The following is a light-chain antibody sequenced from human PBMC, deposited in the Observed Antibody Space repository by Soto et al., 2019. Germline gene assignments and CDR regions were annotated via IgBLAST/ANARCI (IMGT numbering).Light chain of an antibody. CDR2: DAS. CDR1: QSVSRY. V-gene: IGKV3-11*01. Sequence: EIVLTQSPATLSLSPGERATLSCRASQSVSRYLAWYQQKHGQAPRLLIYDASNRATGIPARFSGSGSGTDFTLTISSLEPEDFAVYYCQQRSNWTLTFGGGTKVKIK. J-gene: IGKJ4*01. CDR3: QQRSNWTLT.